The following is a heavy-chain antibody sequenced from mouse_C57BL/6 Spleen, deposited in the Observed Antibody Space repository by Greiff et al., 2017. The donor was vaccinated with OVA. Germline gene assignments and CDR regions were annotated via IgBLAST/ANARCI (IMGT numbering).Heavy chain of an antibody. Sequence: QVQLQQSGPGLVAPSQSLSITCTVSGFSLTSYGVDWVRQSPGKGLEWLGVIWGVGSTNYNSALKSRLSISKDNSKSQVFLKMNSLQTDDTAMYYCASLHYGSSYAMDYWGQGTSVTVSS. CDR1: GFSLTSYG. D-gene: IGHD1-1*01. V-gene: IGHV2-6*01. CDR2: IWGVGST. CDR3: ASLHYGSSYAMDY. J-gene: IGHJ4*01.